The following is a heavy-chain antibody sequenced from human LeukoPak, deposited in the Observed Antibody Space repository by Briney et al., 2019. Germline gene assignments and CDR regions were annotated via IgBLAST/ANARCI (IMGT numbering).Heavy chain of an antibody. Sequence: PSETLSLTCTVSGGSISNYYWSWIRQSPEKGLEWIGYIHDSGSTNYNPSLKSRVTISVDTSENQFSLKLSSVTAADTAVYYCARLDAAAGRYLQFFYWGQGTLVTVSS. J-gene: IGHJ4*02. V-gene: IGHV4-59*08. CDR2: IHDSGST. CDR3: ARLDAAAGRYLQFFY. D-gene: IGHD5-24*01. CDR1: GGSISNYY.